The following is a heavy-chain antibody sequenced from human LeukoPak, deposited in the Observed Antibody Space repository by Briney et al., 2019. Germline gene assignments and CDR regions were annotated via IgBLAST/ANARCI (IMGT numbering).Heavy chain of an antibody. V-gene: IGHV4-31*03. J-gene: IGHJ6*02. CDR3: AASTALYYYYGMDV. CDR1: GVSISSGGYY. D-gene: IGHD4-11*01. CDR2: IYYSGST. Sequence: NSSETLSLTCTVSGVSISSGGYYWSWIRQHPGKGLEWIGYIYYSGSTYYNPSLKSRVTISVDTSKNQFSLKLSSVTAADTVVYYCAASTALYYYYGMDVWGQGTTVTVSS.